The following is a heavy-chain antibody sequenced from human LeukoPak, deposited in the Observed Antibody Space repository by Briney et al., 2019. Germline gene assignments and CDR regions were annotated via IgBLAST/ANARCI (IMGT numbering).Heavy chain of an antibody. CDR1: GGTFSSYA. D-gene: IGHD3-10*01. CDR3: AREYGSGSYTN. V-gene: IGHV1-69*06. J-gene: IGHJ4*02. Sequence: GASVKVSCKASGGTFSSYAISWVRQAPGQGLEWMGGIIPIFGTANYAQKFQGGVTITADKSTSTAYMELSSLRSEDTAVYYCAREYGSGSYTNWGQGTLVTVSS. CDR2: IIPIFGTA.